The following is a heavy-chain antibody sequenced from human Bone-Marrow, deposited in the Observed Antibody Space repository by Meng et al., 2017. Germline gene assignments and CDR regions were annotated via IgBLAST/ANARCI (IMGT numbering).Heavy chain of an antibody. CDR1: CGSFSGYY. D-gene: IGHD3-22*01. CDR3: AREDRYYYDSRVDY. Sequence: QGQVQQWGAGLLKPSETLSLPCAVYCGSFSGYYWSWSRQPPGKGLEWIGEINHSGSTNYNPSLKSRVTISVDTSKNQFSLKLSSVTAADTAVYYCAREDRYYYDSRVDYWGQGTLVTVSS. CDR2: INHSGST. V-gene: IGHV4-34*01. J-gene: IGHJ4*02.